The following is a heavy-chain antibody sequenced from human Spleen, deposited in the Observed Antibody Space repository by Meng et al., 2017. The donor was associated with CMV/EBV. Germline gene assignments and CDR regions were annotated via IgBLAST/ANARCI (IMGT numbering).Heavy chain of an antibody. Sequence: GGSLRLSCAASGFTFSSYSMHWVRQAPGKGLEWVAVISYDGNYRNYADSVKGRFTISRDNAKNSLYLQMNSLRAEDTAVYYCARGLKAAAGPQNFDYWGQGTLVTVSS. D-gene: IGHD6-13*01. J-gene: IGHJ4*02. CDR1: GFTFSSYS. V-gene: IGHV3-30*04. CDR2: ISYDGNYR. CDR3: ARGLKAAAGPQNFDY.